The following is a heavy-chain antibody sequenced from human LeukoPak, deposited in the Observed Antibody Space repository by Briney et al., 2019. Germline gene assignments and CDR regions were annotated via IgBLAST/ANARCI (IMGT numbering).Heavy chain of an antibody. Sequence: GGSLRLSCAASGFTFSSYSMNWVRQAPGKGLEWISYIGISIGNTKYADSVKGRFTISGDKAKNSVYLQMNSLRVEDTAVYYCARDTKYAFDNWGQGTLVTVSS. CDR3: ARDTKYAFDN. CDR1: GFTFSSYS. D-gene: IGHD2-2*01. V-gene: IGHV3-48*01. CDR2: IGISIGNT. J-gene: IGHJ4*02.